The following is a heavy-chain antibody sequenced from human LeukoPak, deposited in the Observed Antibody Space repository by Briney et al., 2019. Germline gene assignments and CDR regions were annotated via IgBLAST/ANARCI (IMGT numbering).Heavy chain of an antibody. CDR3: ARSGSYGTDY. Sequence: SETLSLTCTVSGGSISSGSYYWSWIRQPAGKGLEWIGRIYTSGSTYYNPSLQSRVPISVDKSNNQFSLKLSSVTAADTAVYYCARSGSYGTDYGGQGTLVTVSS. D-gene: IGHD1-26*01. J-gene: IGHJ4*02. V-gene: IGHV4-61*02. CDR1: GGSISSGSYY. CDR2: IYTSGST.